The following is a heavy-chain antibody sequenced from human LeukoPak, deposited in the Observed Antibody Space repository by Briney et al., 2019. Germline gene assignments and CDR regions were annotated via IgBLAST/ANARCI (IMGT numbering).Heavy chain of an antibody. J-gene: IGHJ4*02. Sequence: ASVKVSCKASGYTFTSYDINGVRQATGQGREWMGWMNPNSGNTGYAQKFQGRVTMTRNTSISTAYMELSSLRSEDTAVYYCARKVWELNFDYWGQGTLVTVSS. V-gene: IGHV1-8*01. D-gene: IGHD1-26*01. CDR1: GYTFTSYD. CDR3: ARKVWELNFDY. CDR2: MNPNSGNT.